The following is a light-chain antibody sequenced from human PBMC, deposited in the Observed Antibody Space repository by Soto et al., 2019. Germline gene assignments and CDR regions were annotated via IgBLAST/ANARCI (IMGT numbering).Light chain of an antibody. J-gene: IGKJ2*03. Sequence: DIQVTQSPSSLSASVGDRVTITCRASQNIRTYLNWYQHRPGKPPKLLIHTASTLQSGVPSRFSGSGSGTDFTLTISSLQPEDFATYYCQQTYSTLNSFGQGTKVDIK. CDR3: QQTYSTLNS. V-gene: IGKV1-39*01. CDR1: QNIRTY. CDR2: TAS.